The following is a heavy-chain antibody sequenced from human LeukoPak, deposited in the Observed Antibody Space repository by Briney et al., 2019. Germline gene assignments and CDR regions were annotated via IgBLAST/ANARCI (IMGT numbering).Heavy chain of an antibody. Sequence: SETLSLTCAVYGGSFSGYYWSWIRQPPGKGLEWIGEINHSGSTNYNPSLKSRGTISVDTSKNQFSLKLSSVPAADTAVYYCARKPWIQLWSFFDYWGQGTLVTVSS. CDR1: GGSFSGYY. CDR2: INHSGST. J-gene: IGHJ4*02. V-gene: IGHV4-34*01. D-gene: IGHD5-18*01. CDR3: ARKPWIQLWSFFDY.